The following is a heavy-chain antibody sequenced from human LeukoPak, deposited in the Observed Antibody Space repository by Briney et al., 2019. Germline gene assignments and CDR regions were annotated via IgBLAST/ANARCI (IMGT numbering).Heavy chain of an antibody. CDR3: ARASSWWPPDY. D-gene: IGHD2-15*01. Sequence: PSETLSLTCAVYGGSFSNYYWSWIRQPPGKGLEWIGEINHSGSTNYNPSLKSRVTISVDTSRNQFSLKMSSVTAADTAVYYCARASSWWPPDYWGQGTLVTVSS. J-gene: IGHJ4*02. V-gene: IGHV4-34*01. CDR2: INHSGST. CDR1: GGSFSNYY.